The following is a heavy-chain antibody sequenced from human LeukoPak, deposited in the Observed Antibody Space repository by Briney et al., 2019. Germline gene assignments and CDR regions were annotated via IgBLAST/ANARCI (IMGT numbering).Heavy chain of an antibody. Sequence: GGSLRLSCVASGFTFSNYAMSWVRLAPGRGLEWVSVISGSGITTFYADSVKGRFTISRDNSKNTLYLQMNSLRAEDTAVYYCAKERREQSRDNYFDYWGQGTLVTVSS. CDR1: GFTFSNYA. CDR3: AKERREQSRDNYFDY. J-gene: IGHJ4*02. CDR2: ISGSGITT. D-gene: IGHD1-26*01. V-gene: IGHV3-23*01.